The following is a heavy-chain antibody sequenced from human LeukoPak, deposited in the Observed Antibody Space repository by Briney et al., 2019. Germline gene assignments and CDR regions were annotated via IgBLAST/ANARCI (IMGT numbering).Heavy chain of an antibody. V-gene: IGHV1-69*04. CDR2: IIPMVGIT. CDR3: ARDLDTVMVRDLLGDNWFDP. D-gene: IGHD5-18*01. Sequence: SVKVSCKASGGTFSSNTISWVRQAPGQGFEWMGRIIPMVGITNYAQEFQGRVTITADKSTSTAYMELSSLRSEDTAVYYCARDLDTVMVRDLLGDNWFDPWGQGTLVTVSS. J-gene: IGHJ5*02. CDR1: GGTFSSNT.